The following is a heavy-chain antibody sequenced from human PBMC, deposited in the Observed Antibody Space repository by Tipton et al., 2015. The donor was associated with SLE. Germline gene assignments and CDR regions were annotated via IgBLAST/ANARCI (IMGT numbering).Heavy chain of an antibody. J-gene: IGHJ5*02. CDR1: GGSISSSSYY. V-gene: IGHV4-39*07. Sequence: TLSLTCTVSGGSISSSSYYWGWIRQPPGKGLEWIGSIYHSGSTYYNPSLKSRVTISVDTSKNQFSLKLSSVTAADTAVYYCARHVRGRSRELRWFDPWGQGTLVTVSS. CDR3: ARHVRGRSRELRWFDP. D-gene: IGHD1-26*01. CDR2: IYHSGST.